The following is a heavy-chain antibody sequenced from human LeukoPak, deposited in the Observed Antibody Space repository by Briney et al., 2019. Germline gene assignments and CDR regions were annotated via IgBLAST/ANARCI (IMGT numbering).Heavy chain of an antibody. CDR2: ISAYNGNT. V-gene: IGHV1-18*01. CDR3: ARDQQQWLALSDAFDI. CDR1: GYTFTSYG. D-gene: IGHD6-19*01. J-gene: IGHJ3*02. Sequence: ASVTVSCKASGYTFTSYGISWVRQAPGQGLKWVGWISAYNGNTNYAQKLQGRVTMTTDTSTSTAYMELRSLRSDDAAVYYCARDQQQWLALSDAFDIWGQGTMVTVSS.